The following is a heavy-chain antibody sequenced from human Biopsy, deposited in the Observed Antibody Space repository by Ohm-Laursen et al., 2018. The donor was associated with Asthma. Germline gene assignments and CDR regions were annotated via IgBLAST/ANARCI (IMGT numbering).Heavy chain of an antibody. CDR3: AREGVAGTHIED. V-gene: IGHV3-30-3*01. D-gene: IGHD6-19*01. CDR1: RFTYE. CDR2: ISYDGSSI. Sequence: SLRLSCTASRFTYEMHWVRQAPGKGLEWVAVISYDGSSIYYADSVKGRFTTSRDKSKNTLSLQMNSLTAEDTAVYYCAREGVAGTHIEDWGQGTLVTVSS. J-gene: IGHJ4*02.